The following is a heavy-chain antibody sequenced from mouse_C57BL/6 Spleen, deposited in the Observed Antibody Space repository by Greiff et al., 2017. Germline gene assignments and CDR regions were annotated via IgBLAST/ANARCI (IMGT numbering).Heavy chain of an antibody. V-gene: IGHV5-17*01. J-gene: IGHJ2*01. CDR3: ARVGRGHGFAY. Sequence: VQLVESGAGLVKPGASLKLSCAASGFTFSDYGMHWVRQAPGKGLEWVGYISSGSGSIYYDDTLKGRSTISRDNAKNTLFRQITRLRSEDTAMYYCARVGRGHGFAYGGQGTTLTVSS. D-gene: IGHD4-1*01. CDR1: GFTFSDYG. CDR2: ISSGSGSI.